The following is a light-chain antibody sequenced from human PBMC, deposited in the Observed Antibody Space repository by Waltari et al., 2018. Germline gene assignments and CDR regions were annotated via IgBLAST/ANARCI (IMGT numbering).Light chain of an antibody. J-gene: IGLJ2*01. Sequence: SYELTQPPSVSVSPGQKARITCSGDALQKQYSFCYQQSSGQAPVVVIYKDTERPSGIPERFSGSSSGTRVTLTISGVQAEDEADYYCQSTDNSGTYVVFGGGTKLTVL. CDR2: KDT. CDR3: QSTDNSGTYVV. V-gene: IGLV3-25*03. CDR1: ALQKQY.